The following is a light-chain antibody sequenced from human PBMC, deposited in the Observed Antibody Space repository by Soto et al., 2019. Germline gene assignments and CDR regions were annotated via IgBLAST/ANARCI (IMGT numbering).Light chain of an antibody. CDR2: GGS. Sequence: EITLKQSPGTLSLFPGSKAALSGLASQSVSRSYLAWYQHRPGQAPRCLMFGGSGRATGIQDRFSGTGSGTDFTLTVSRLQPEDFATYYCQLSVSRIPFGQGTRLAI. CDR3: QLSVSRIP. J-gene: IGKJ5*01. CDR1: QSVSRSY. V-gene: IGKV3-20*01.